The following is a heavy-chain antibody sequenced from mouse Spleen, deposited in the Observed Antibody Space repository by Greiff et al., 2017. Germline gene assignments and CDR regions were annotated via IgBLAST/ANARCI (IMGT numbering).Heavy chain of an antibody. CDR1: GFSLTSYG. D-gene: IGHD1-1*01. Sequence: VKLVESGPSLVQPSQSLSITCTVSGFSLTSYGVHWVRQSPGKGLEWLGVIWRGGSTDYNAAFMSRLSITKDNSKSQVFFKMNSLQADDTAIYYCAKNRDGSSSFYAMDYWGQGTSVTVSS. CDR2: IWRGGST. J-gene: IGHJ4*01. V-gene: IGHV2-5-1*01. CDR3: AKNRDGSSSFYAMDY.